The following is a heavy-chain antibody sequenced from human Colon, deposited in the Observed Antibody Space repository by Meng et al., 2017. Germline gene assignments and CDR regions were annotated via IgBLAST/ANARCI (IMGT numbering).Heavy chain of an antibody. CDR2: ISAYNGNT. CDR1: GYTFTSYG. J-gene: IGHJ4*02. D-gene: IGHD2-8*01. V-gene: IGHV1-18*01. Sequence: ASVKVSCKASGYTFTSYGISWVRQAPGQGLEWMGWISAYNGNTNYAQKLQGRVTMTTDTSTSTAYMELRSLRSDDTAVYYCARDLYCTNGVCHPIGSDYWGQGTLVTVSS. CDR3: ARDLYCTNGVCHPIGSDY.